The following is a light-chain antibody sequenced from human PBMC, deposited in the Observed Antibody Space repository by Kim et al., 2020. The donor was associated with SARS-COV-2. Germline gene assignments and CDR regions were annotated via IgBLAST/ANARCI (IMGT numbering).Light chain of an antibody. CDR3: SSYTSSNTVV. CDR2: EVS. Sequence: GQAVTSSCTGTRGDVGRYNGVSWYQQPTGTSPKGRSYEVSYRPTGVPDRISGSKSGNTASLTIYGLQAEDEADCYCSSYTSSNTVVFGGGTQRTV. V-gene: IGLV2-18*02. J-gene: IGLJ2*01. CDR1: RGDVGRYNG.